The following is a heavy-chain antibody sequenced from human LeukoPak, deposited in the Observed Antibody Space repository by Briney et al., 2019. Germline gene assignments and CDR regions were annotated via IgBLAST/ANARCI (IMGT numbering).Heavy chain of an antibody. Sequence: PGGSLRLSCAASGFTFSDYYMSWIRQAPGKGLEWVSDSGSGGSTYYADSVKGRFTISRDNSKNTMYLQMNSLRAEDTAVYYCAKRIQSAMAMGYWGQGTLVTVSS. CDR3: AKRIQSAMAMGY. CDR2: SGSGGST. D-gene: IGHD5-18*01. V-gene: IGHV3-23*01. CDR1: GFTFSDYY. J-gene: IGHJ4*02.